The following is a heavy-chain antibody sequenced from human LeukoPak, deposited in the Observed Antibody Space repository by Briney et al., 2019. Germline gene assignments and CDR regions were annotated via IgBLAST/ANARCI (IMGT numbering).Heavy chain of an antibody. CDR3: ARAPRSASYMDV. Sequence: ASVKVSCKASGYAFTSHDFHWVRQAPGQGLEWMGWMSPSSDNTAYAQKFQGRLNMTRDTSITTVYMELSSLRSEDTAVYYCARAPRSASYMDVWGKGTTVTISS. V-gene: IGHV1-8*01. CDR1: GYAFTSHD. J-gene: IGHJ6*03. CDR2: MSPSSDNT. D-gene: IGHD3-3*01.